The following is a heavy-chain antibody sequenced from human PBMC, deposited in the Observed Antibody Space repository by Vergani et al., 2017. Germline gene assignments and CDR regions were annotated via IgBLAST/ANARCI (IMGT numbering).Heavy chain of an antibody. CDR1: GFTVSSNY. V-gene: IGHV3-53*01. J-gene: IGHJ6*02. CDR2: IYSGGST. CDR3: ARVSSGWRGYYYYYGMDV. D-gene: IGHD6-19*01. Sequence: EVQLVESGGGLIQPGGSLRLSCAASGFTVSSNYMSWVRQAPGKGLEWVSVIYSGGSTYYADSVKGRFTIPRDNSKNTRYLQMNSLRAEDTAVYYCARVSSGWRGYYYYYGMDVWGQGTTVTVSS.